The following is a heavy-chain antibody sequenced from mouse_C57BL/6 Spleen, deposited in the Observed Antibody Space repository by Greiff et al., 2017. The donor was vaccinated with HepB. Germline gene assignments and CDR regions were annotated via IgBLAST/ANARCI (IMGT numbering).Heavy chain of an antibody. CDR3: ARRIYYYGSSYPYFDY. CDR1: GYAFSSYW. V-gene: IGHV1-80*01. Sequence: QVQLKESGAELVKPGASVKISCKASGYAFSSYWMNWVKQRPGKGLEWIGQIYPGDGDTNYNGKFKGKATLTADKSSSTAYMQLSSLTSEDSAVYFCARRIYYYGSSYPYFDYWGQGTTLTVSS. J-gene: IGHJ2*01. D-gene: IGHD1-1*01. CDR2: IYPGDGDT.